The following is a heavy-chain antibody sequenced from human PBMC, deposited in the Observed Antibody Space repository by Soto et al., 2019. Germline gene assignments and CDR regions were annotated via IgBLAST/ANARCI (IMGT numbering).Heavy chain of an antibody. CDR3: ARDGLHCSGGRCYGVPMDV. D-gene: IGHD2-15*01. V-gene: IGHV3-23*01. CDR2: ISGSGGGT. CDR1: GFTFSNYV. J-gene: IGHJ6*03. Sequence: GGSLRLSCDTSGFTFSNYVMTWVRQAPGRGLEWVSSISGSGGGTSYADSVKGRFTISRDNSKNTLYLQMNSLRDEDTAVYYCARDGLHCSGGRCYGVPMDVWGKGTTVTVSS.